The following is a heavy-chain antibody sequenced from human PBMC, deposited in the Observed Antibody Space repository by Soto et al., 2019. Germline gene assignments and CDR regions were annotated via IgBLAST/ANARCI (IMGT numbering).Heavy chain of an antibody. D-gene: IGHD3-3*01. J-gene: IGHJ4*01. CDR1: GFTFNNYW. V-gene: IGHV3-74*01. CDR2: IDNDGSGT. CDR3: VRDYYGFDY. Sequence: EVQLVESGGGVVQPGGSLRLSCAASGFTFNNYWMNWVRQAPGKGLVWVSRIDNDGSGTSYADSVRGRFTISRDNAKNTVDLQMNSLTAEDTGVYYWVRDYYGFDYWGHGILVTVSS.